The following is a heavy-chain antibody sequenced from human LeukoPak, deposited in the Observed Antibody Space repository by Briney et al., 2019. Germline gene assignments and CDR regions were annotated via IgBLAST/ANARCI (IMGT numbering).Heavy chain of an antibody. CDR2: IGWDDDK. D-gene: IGHD1-26*01. Sequence: SGPALVKPTQTLTLTCTFSGFSLSTSGMRVSWIRQPPGKALEWLARIGWDDDKFYRTSLKTRLTISKDTSKNQVVLTMTNMDPVDTATYYCARMAYSGNYWTSFDNWGQGTLVTVSS. CDR1: GFSLSTSGMR. J-gene: IGHJ4*02. V-gene: IGHV2-70*04. CDR3: ARMAYSGNYWTSFDN.